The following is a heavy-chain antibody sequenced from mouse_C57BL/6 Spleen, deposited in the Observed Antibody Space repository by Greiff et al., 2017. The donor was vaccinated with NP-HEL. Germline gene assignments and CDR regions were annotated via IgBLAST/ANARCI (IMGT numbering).Heavy chain of an antibody. V-gene: IGHV3-6*01. D-gene: IGHD2-3*01. Sequence: EVQVVESGPGLVKPSQSLSLTCSVTGYSITSGYYWNWIRQFPGNKLEWMGYISYDGSNNYNPSLKNRISITRDTSKNQFFLKLNSVTTEDTATYYCARSDGYPLDYWGQGTTLTVSS. CDR1: GYSITSGYY. CDR2: ISYDGSN. J-gene: IGHJ2*01. CDR3: ARSDGYPLDY.